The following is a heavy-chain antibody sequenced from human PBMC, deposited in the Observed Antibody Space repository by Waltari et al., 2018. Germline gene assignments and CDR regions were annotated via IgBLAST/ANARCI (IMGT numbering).Heavy chain of an antibody. CDR3: AKVPGYYYYYYMDV. J-gene: IGHJ6*03. Sequence: QVQLVESGGGVVQPGGSLRLSCAASGFTFSSYGMHWVRQAPGKGLEWVAFIRYDGSNKYYADSVKGRITISRDNSKNTLYLQMNSLRAEDTAVYYCAKVPGYYYYYYMDVWGKGTTVTVSS. CDR2: IRYDGSNK. CDR1: GFTFSSYG. D-gene: IGHD2-2*01. V-gene: IGHV3-30*02.